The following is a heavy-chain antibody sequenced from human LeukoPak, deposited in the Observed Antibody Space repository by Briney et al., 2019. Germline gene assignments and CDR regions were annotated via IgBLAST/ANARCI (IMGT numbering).Heavy chain of an antibody. J-gene: IGHJ4*02. Sequence: GGSLRLSCAASGFTFSTSSLNWVRQAPGKGLEWVSAISGSGVSTYYADSVKGRFTISRDNSKSTLYLQMNSLRAEDTAVYYCAKADLDGYNYGPFDYWGQGTLVTVSS. CDR2: ISGSGVST. CDR1: GFTFSTSS. V-gene: IGHV3-23*01. CDR3: AKADLDGYNYGPFDY. D-gene: IGHD5-24*01.